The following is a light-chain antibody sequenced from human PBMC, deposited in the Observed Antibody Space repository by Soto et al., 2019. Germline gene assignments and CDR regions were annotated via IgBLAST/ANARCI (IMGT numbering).Light chain of an antibody. CDR3: GSWDSSLSAYV. CDR2: DDN. V-gene: IGLV1-51*01. Sequence: QSVLTQPPSVSGAPGQRVTISCTGSSANIGAGYDDNKRPSGIPDRFSGSKSGTSATLGITGFQTGDEADYYCGSWDSSLSAYVFGTGTKVTVL. CDR1: SANIG. J-gene: IGLJ1*01.